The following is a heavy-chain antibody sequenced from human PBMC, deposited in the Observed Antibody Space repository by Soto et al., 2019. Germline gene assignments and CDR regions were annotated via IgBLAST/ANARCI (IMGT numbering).Heavy chain of an antibody. J-gene: IGHJ2*01. CDR1: GGSISSGDYY. D-gene: IGHD3-10*01. CDR2: IYYIENT. V-gene: IGHV4-30-4*01. CDR3: ARENRGSRYFDL. Sequence: QVQLQESGPGLVKPSQTLSLTCTVSGGSISSGDYYWSWIRQPPGKGLEWIGYIYYIENTYNNPSLKSRVTISVDTSKNQFSLRLRSVTAADTAVYYCARENRGSRYFDLWGRGTLVTVSS.